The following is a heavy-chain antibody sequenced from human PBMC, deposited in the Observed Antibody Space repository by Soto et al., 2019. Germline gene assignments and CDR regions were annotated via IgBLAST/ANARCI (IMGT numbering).Heavy chain of an antibody. CDR3: ARDRCTNGVCYAPSDY. Sequence: EVQLVESGGGLVQPGGSLSLSCATSGFTFSTYAMHWVRQAPGKGLENVSAISSNGRSTYYANSVKGRFTISRDNSKNTLYLQMYSLRAEDMAVYYCARDRCTNGVCYAPSDYWGQGTLVTVSS. V-gene: IGHV3-64*01. D-gene: IGHD2-8*01. J-gene: IGHJ4*02. CDR1: GFTFSTYA. CDR2: ISSNGRST.